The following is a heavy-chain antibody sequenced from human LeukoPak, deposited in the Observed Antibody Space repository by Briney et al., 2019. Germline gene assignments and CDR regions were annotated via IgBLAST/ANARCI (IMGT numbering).Heavy chain of an antibody. CDR1: GGSISSSSYY. J-gene: IGHJ3*02. Sequence: SETLSLTCTVSGGSISSSSYYWAWIRQPPGKGLEWIGSNSGSTYYNPSLKSRVTISLDTSRNQFSLKLNSVTAADTAVYYCAKSNGYGLVDIWGQGTMVTVSS. CDR2: NSGST. V-gene: IGHV4-39*07. CDR3: AKSNGYGLVDI. D-gene: IGHD3-10*01.